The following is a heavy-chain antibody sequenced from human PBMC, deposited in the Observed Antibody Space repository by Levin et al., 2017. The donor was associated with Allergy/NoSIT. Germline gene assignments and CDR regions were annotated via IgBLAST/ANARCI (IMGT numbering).Heavy chain of an antibody. J-gene: IGHJ4*02. CDR1: GGSISSSNW. CDR2: IYHSGST. V-gene: IGHV4-4*02. CDR3: ARATRGYSSGWYHGWSYFDY. D-gene: IGHD6-19*01. Sequence: SETLSLTCAVSGGSISSSNWWSWVRQPPGKGLEWIGEIYHSGSTNYNPSLKSRVTISVDKSKNQFSLKLSSVTAADTAVYYCARATRGYSSGWYHGWSYFDYWGQGTLVTVSS.